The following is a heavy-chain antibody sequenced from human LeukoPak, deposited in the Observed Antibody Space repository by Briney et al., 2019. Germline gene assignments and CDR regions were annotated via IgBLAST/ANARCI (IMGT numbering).Heavy chain of an antibody. J-gene: IGHJ4*02. D-gene: IGHD2-15*01. Sequence: GVSLTLSCAPSGLPYSSYAMHWVRQAPGKGLEWVALISYDGSNEHYADSVKGRFTISRDNSKNTLYLQVNSLRAEDTAVYYCAKSKFSCIGNNCYSPDYWGQGTLVTVSS. CDR3: AKSKFSCIGNNCYSPDY. CDR1: GLPYSSYA. CDR2: ISYDGSNE. V-gene: IGHV3-30*18.